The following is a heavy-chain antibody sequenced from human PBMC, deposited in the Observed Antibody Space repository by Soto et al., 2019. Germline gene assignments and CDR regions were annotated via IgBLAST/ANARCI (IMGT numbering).Heavy chain of an antibody. CDR1: GYSFTNYG. CDR2: ISAFNGNT. D-gene: IGHD6-19*01. Sequence: QDQLLQSGAEVKKPGASVTVSCKASGYSFTNYGITWVRQAPGQGLEWVGGISAFNGNTHYAQKLQGRVTMTTDASTSTAYMQLRSLRSDDTAVYYCARDRGVAPPVAGNTHYYYYMDVWGKGTTVTVSS. CDR3: ARDRGVAPPVAGNTHYYYYMDV. J-gene: IGHJ6*03. V-gene: IGHV1-18*01.